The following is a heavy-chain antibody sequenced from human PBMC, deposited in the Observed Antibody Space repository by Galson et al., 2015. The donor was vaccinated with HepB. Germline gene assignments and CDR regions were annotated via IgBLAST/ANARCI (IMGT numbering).Heavy chain of an antibody. CDR2: IYPVNSDT. CDR3: ARILSNNSPTRAFDY. V-gene: IGHV5-51*01. Sequence: QSGAEVKKPGESLRISCKGSGYSFTNYWIGWVRQMPGKGLEWMGIIYPVNSDTRYSPSFQGQVTISADKSISTAYLQWSSLKASDTAMYYCARILSNNSPTRAFDYWGQGTLVTVSS. D-gene: IGHD1-1*01. CDR1: GYSFTNYW. J-gene: IGHJ4*02.